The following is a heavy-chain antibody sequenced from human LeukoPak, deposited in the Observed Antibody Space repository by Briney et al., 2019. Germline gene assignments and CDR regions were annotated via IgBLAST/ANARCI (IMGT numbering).Heavy chain of an antibody. Sequence: SETLSLTCTVSGGSMGSAGYYWSWIRQPPGKGLEWIGYIYYSGSTNYNPSLKSRVTISVDTSKNQFSLKLSSVTAADTAVYYCATYGSGSYYIPSFDYWGQGTLVTVSS. J-gene: IGHJ4*02. V-gene: IGHV4-61*08. D-gene: IGHD3-10*01. CDR2: IYYSGST. CDR1: GGSMGSAGYY. CDR3: ATYGSGSYYIPSFDY.